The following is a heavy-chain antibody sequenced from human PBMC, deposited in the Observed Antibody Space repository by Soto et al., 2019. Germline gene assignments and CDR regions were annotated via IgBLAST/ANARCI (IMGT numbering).Heavy chain of an antibody. D-gene: IGHD5-12*01. J-gene: IGHJ4*02. CDR1: GFTFSSHA. V-gene: IGHV3-33*01. CDR3: ARDPGYSGFAFDY. Sequence: LRLSCAASGFTFSSHAMHWVRQAPGKGLEWVAVIWYDGSKKYYADSVKGRFTVARDDSKNTLSLQMNSLRVEDTAVYYCARDPGYSGFAFDYWGQGTLVTVSS. CDR2: IWYDGSKK.